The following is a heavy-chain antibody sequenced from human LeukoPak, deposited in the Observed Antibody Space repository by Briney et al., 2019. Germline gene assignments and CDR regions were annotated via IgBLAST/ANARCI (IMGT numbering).Heavy chain of an antibody. V-gene: IGHV5-51*01. Sequence: GESLKISCEGSGYTFSTYWIVWVRQMPGKGLEWMGIIYPGDSDTRYSPSFEGQITISADKSINTAYLQWSSLKASDTAMYYCARLSSGSYFNWGQGTLVTVSS. CDR2: IYPGDSDT. J-gene: IGHJ4*02. CDR1: GYTFSTYW. CDR3: ARLSSGSYFN. D-gene: IGHD1-26*01.